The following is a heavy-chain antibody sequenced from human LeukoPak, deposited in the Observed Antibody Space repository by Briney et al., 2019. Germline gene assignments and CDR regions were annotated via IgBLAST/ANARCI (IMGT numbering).Heavy chain of an antibody. J-gene: IGHJ4*02. CDR3: ARDFGDSSGYYFGLQGYLTNYFDY. CDR2: INPSGGST. D-gene: IGHD3-22*01. V-gene: IGHV1-46*01. Sequence: ASVKVSCKASGYTFTSYYMHWVRQAPGQGLEWMGIINPSGGSTSYAQKFQGRVTMTRDTSTSTVYMELSSLGSEDTAVYYCARDFGDSSGYYFGLQGYLTNYFDYWGQGTLVTVSS. CDR1: GYTFTSYY.